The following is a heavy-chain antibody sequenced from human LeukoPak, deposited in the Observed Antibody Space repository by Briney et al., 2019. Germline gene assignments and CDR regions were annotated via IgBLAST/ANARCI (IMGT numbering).Heavy chain of an antibody. CDR2: ITGSSTYI. D-gene: IGHD3-3*01. CDR1: GFTFSSYS. Sequence: KPGGSLRLSCAASGFTFSSYSMTWVRQAPGKGLEWVSSITGSSTYIDYADSVKGRFTISRDNAKNSLYLQMNSLRAEDTAVYYCARDLNFWGSYSTRGFDYWGQGTLVTVSS. CDR3: ARDLNFWGSYSTRGFDY. V-gene: IGHV3-21*01. J-gene: IGHJ4*02.